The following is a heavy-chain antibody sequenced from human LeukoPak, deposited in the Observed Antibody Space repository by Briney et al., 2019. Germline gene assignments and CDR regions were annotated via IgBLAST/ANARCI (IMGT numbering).Heavy chain of an antibody. D-gene: IGHD3-10*01. CDR2: INWNGAST. Sequence: GGSLRLSCEASGFDFYDHGMSWVRQVPGKGLELVSCINWNGASTSHADSVKGRFTISRDNVKNFLYLQMSSLRAEDTALYYCARNHFYGSGSYPFDYWGHGTLVAVSS. CDR1: GFDFYDHG. V-gene: IGHV3-20*04. CDR3: ARNHFYGSGSYPFDY. J-gene: IGHJ4*01.